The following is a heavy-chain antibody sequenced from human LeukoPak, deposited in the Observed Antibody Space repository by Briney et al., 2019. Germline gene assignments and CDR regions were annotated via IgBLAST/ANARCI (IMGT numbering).Heavy chain of an antibody. CDR2: INHSGST. V-gene: IGHV4-34*01. CDR3: ARGPLNGWYATYYFDY. Sequence: SETLSLTCAVYGGSFSGYYWGWIRQPPGKGLEWIGEINHSGSTNYNPSLKSRVTISVDTSKNQFSLKLSSVTAADTAVYYCARGPLNGWYATYYFDYWGQGTLVTVSS. J-gene: IGHJ4*02. D-gene: IGHD6-19*01. CDR1: GGSFSGYY.